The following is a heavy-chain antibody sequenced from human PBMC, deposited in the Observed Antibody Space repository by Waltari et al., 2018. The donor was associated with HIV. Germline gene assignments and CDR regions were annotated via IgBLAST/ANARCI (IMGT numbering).Heavy chain of an antibody. J-gene: IGHJ5*02. CDR3: TTDGVQQNL. CDR2: IKRKTDGGTT. Sequence: EVQLVESGGGLVKPGGSLRLSCAASGFTFSNAWRSWARQAPGEWVEGVCHIKRKTDGGTTDYAAPVKGRFTISREDSKNTLYLQMNSLKTEDTAVYYCTTDGVQQNLWGQGTLVTVSS. V-gene: IGHV3-15*01. D-gene: IGHD6-13*01. CDR1: GFTFSNAW.